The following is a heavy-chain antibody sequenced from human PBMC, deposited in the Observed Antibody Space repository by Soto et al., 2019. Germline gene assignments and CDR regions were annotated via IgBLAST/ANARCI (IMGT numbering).Heavy chain of an antibody. CDR2: IFSNDEK. CDR3: ARMRDSSGYLNFDY. D-gene: IGHD3-22*01. V-gene: IGHV2-26*01. CDR1: GFSLSNARMG. Sequence: QVTLKKSGPVLVKPTETLTLTCAVSGFSLSNARMGVRWIRQPPGKALEWLAHIFSNDEKSYSTTLKSRLTIAKGTSKSQVVLPMTNMDPADTATYYCARMRDSSGYLNFDYWGQGTLVTVSS. J-gene: IGHJ4*02.